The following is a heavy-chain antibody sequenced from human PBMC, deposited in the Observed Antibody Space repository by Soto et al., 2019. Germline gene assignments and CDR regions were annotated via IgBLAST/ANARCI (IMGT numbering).Heavy chain of an antibody. CDR2: ISYTGST. J-gene: IGHJ4*02. CDR3: ARNTGGTRGPDFNF. Sequence: QVQLQESGPGLVKPSDTLSLTCAVSGYSISSSNWWGWIRQPPGKGLEWIGYISYTGSTYYNPSLKRRVTMSIDTSKNQFSLTLSSVTAVDTAVYYCARNTGGTRGPDFNFWGQGILVTVSS. CDR1: GYSISSSNW. V-gene: IGHV4-28*01. D-gene: IGHD2-2*01.